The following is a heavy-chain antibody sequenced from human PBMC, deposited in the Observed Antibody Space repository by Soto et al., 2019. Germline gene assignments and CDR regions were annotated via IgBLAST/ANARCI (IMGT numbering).Heavy chain of an antibody. V-gene: IGHV3-30*18. CDR2: ISYDGSNK. D-gene: IGHD3-22*01. CDR3: AKDGYYYASRGYIDY. Sequence: GGSMIPSCASSGFTFSSYGMHWVRQAPGKGLEGVAGISYDGSNKYYADSVKGRFTISRDNSKNTLSMQMNSVRAADTAVYYCAKDGYYYASRGYIDYWGQGTTVTVSS. J-gene: IGHJ4*02. CDR1: GFTFSSYG.